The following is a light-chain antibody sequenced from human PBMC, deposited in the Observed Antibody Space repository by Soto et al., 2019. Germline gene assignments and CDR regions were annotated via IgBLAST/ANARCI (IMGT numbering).Light chain of an antibody. V-gene: IGKV3-20*01. Sequence: IVLTQSPASLSLSPLEIGTLSFRASQSVGSSLAWYQQKPGQAPRLLIYGASSRATGIPDRFSGSGSGTDFTLTISRLEPEDFAVYYCQQYGSSPTTFAQGTRLEIK. CDR3: QQYGSSPTT. CDR2: GAS. CDR1: QSVGSS. J-gene: IGKJ5*01.